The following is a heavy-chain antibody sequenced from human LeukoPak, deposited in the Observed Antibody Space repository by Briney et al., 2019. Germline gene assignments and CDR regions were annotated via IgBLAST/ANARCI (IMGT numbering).Heavy chain of an antibody. J-gene: IGHJ6*02. D-gene: IGHD5-12*01. CDR2: MNPNSGNT. CDR3: AREYTGYDRAAVVGYGMDV. V-gene: IGHV1-8*01. CDR1: GYTFTSYD. Sequence: ASVKVSCKASGYTFTSYDINWVRQATGQGLEWMGWMNPNSGNTGYAQKFQGRVTMTRNTSISTAYMELSSLRSEDTAVYYCAREYTGYDRAAVVGYGMDVWGQGTTVTVSS.